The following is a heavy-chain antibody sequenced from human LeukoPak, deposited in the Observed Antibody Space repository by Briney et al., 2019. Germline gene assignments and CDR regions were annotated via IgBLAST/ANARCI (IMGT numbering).Heavy chain of an antibody. D-gene: IGHD6-19*01. J-gene: IGHJ4*02. CDR3: ARWSRYSSGGWYELDF. V-gene: IGHV3-33*01. Sequence: GGSLRLSCAASGFTFSDYGMYWVRQAPGKGLEWVASTWHDGSNSQYADSVKGRFTISKDNSKNTLSLQMNSLRVEDTAVYYCARWSRYSSGGWYELDFWGQGTLVTVSS. CDR1: GFTFSDYG. CDR2: TWHDGSNS.